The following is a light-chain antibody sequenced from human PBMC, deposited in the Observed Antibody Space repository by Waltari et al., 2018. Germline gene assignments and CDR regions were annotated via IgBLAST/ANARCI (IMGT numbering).Light chain of an antibody. CDR1: QDISNY. CDR2: DAS. CDR3: QQYDNLPLT. J-gene: IGKJ4*01. V-gene: IGKV1-33*01. Sequence: DIQMTQSPSSLSASVGDRVPITCQASQDISNYLNLYQQKPGKAPKLLIYDASNLETGVPSRFSGSGSGTDFTFTISSLQPEDIATYYCQQYDNLPLTFGGGTKVEIK.